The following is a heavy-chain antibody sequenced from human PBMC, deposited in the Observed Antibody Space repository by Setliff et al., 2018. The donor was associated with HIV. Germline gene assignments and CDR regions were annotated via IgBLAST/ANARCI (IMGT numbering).Heavy chain of an antibody. Sequence: SWLRQAPGKGLEWIGEISHTGSTNYNSSLKSRVTISVDTSKNQFSLKLSSVTAADTAVYYCARGGGSRAATSSYYYIDVWGKGTTVTVSS. CDR2: ISHTGST. V-gene: IGHV4-34*09. CDR3: ARGGGSRAATSSYYYIDV. J-gene: IGHJ6*03. D-gene: IGHD2-15*01.